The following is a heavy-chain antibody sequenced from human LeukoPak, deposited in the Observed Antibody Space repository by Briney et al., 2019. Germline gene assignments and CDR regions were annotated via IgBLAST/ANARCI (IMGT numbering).Heavy chain of an antibody. D-gene: IGHD5-18*01. J-gene: IGHJ6*03. V-gene: IGHV4-59*01. CDR3: ARRGYSYGPPYYYYYYYMDV. CDR1: GGSISSYY. CDR2: IYYSGST. Sequence: SETLSLTCTVSGGSISSYYWSWIRQPPGKGLEWIGYIYYSGSTNYNPSLKSRVTISVDTSKNQFSLKLSSVTAADTAVYYCARRGYSYGPPYYYYYYYMDVWGKGTTVTISS.